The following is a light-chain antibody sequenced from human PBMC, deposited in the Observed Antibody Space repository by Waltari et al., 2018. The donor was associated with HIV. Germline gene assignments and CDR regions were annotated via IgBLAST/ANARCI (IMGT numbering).Light chain of an antibody. J-gene: IGKJ1*01. V-gene: IGKV1-12*01. CDR3: QQANSFPLT. Sequence: DTQMSQSRSPVSASVEDRDPIPCRASQGISSWLAWYQQKPGKAPKLLIYAASTFQSGVPSRFSGSGSGTDFTLTISSLQPEDFATYYCQQANSFPLTFGQGTKVEMK. CDR2: AAS. CDR1: QGISSW.